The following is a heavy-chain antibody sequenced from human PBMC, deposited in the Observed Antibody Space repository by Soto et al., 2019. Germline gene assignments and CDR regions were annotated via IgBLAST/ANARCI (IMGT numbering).Heavy chain of an antibody. CDR3: ARVPDR. CDR1: GGSISSGGYS. CDR2: IYHSGST. V-gene: IGHV4-30-2*01. J-gene: IGHJ5*02. Sequence: PSETVSLTCAVSGGSISSGGYSWSWIRQPPGKGLEWIGYIYHSGSTYYNPSLKSRVTISVDRSKDQFSLKLSSVTAADTAVYYCARVPDRWGQGTLVTLSS. D-gene: IGHD2-2*01.